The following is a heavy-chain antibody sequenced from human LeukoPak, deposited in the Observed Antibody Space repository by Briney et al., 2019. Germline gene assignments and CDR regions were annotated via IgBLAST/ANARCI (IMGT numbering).Heavy chain of an antibody. CDR3: ARVSVREGSMVRGTFDI. D-gene: IGHD3-10*01. CDR2: INSDGSST. CDR1: GFTFSSYW. V-gene: IGHV3-74*01. J-gene: IGHJ3*02. Sequence: GGSLRLSCAASGFTFSSYWMHWVRQAPGKGLLWVSRINSDGSSTSYADSVKGRFTISRDNAKNTLYLQMNSLRAEDTAVYYCARVSVREGSMVRGTFDIWGQGTMVTVSS.